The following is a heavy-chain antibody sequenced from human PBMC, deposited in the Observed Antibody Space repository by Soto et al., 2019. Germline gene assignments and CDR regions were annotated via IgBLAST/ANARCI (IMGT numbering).Heavy chain of an antibody. J-gene: IGHJ4*02. CDR3: ARDLGGGPAAFDY. CDR1: GFSFNSYG. D-gene: IGHD2-2*01. V-gene: IGHV3-33*01. Sequence: QVQLVESGGGVVQPGRSLRLSCAASGFSFNSYGMHWVRQAPGKGLEWVAVIWYDGSNKYYADSVKGRFTISRDNSKNTLYLQMSSLRAEDTAVYYCARDLGGGPAAFDYWGQGSLVTVSS. CDR2: IWYDGSNK.